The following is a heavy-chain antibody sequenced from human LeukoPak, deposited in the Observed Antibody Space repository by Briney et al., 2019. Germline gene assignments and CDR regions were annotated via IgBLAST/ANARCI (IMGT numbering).Heavy chain of an antibody. D-gene: IGHD3-3*01. CDR2: ISTSGGST. Sequence: GGSLRLSCAASGFTFSSYSMNWVRQAPGKGLEWVSAISTSGGSTYYADSVKGRFTISRDNAKNTLYLQINSLRDEDTAVYYCARTYYDFWSGYYIDYWGQGTLVTVSS. J-gene: IGHJ4*02. CDR3: ARTYYDFWSGYYIDY. CDR1: GFTFSSYS. V-gene: IGHV3-21*01.